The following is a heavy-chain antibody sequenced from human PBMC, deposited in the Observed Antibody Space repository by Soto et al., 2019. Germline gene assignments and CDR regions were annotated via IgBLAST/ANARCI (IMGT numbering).Heavy chain of an antibody. J-gene: IGHJ5*02. Sequence: EVQLVESGGGLVQPGRSLRLSCAASGFTFDDYAMHWVRQAPGKGLEWVSGISWNSGSIGYADSVKGRFTISRDNAKNSLYLQMNSLRAEDPALYYCAKDGIAVAWGQGTLVTVSS. CDR2: ISWNSGSI. D-gene: IGHD6-19*01. CDR1: GFTFDDYA. V-gene: IGHV3-9*01. CDR3: AKDGIAVA.